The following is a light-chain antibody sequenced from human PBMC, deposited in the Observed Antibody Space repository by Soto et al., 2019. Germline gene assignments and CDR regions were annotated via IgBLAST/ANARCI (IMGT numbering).Light chain of an antibody. Sequence: QSVLTQSPSASGTPGQRVTISCYGSSSNIGSYPVYWYQQLPGTAPKLLINSDDQRPSGVPVRFSASKSGTSASLAISGLRSEDEADYYCAAWDASLSGHVFGAGTKVTVL. V-gene: IGLV1-47*02. J-gene: IGLJ1*01. CDR1: SSNIGSYP. CDR3: AAWDASLSGHV. CDR2: SDD.